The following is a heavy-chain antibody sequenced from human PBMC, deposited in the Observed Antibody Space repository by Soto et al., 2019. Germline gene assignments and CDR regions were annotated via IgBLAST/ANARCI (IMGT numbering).Heavy chain of an antibody. Sequence: GGSLRLSCAASGFIFSSYAMHWVRRAPGKGLEWVAVIANDGSNKYYADSVKGRFTISRDNSKNTLYLQMHSLRGEDTALYYCAKGSEAGAAPGYFDYWGKGTLVTVSS. V-gene: IGHV3-30*18. CDR3: AKGSEAGAAPGYFDY. CDR1: GFIFSSYA. J-gene: IGHJ4*02. CDR2: IANDGSNK. D-gene: IGHD6-19*01.